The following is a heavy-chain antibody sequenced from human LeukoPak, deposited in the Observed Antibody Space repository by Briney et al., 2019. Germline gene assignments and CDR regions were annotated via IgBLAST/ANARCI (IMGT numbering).Heavy chain of an antibody. D-gene: IGHD5-24*01. CDR2: IYYSGNT. V-gene: IGHV4-59*01. CDR1: GGSFSGYY. CDR3: ARGGDGYNYFNY. J-gene: IGHJ4*02. Sequence: PSETLSLTCAVYGGSFSGYYWNWIRQPPGKGLEWIGYIYYSGNTNYNPSLKSRVTISVDTSKNQFSLKLSSVTAADTAVYYCARGGDGYNYFNYWGQGTLVTVSS.